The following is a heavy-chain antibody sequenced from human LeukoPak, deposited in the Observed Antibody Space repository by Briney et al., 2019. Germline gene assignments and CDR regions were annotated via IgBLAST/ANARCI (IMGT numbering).Heavy chain of an antibody. V-gene: IGHV4-59*01. Sequence: SETLSLTCTVSGDSISNFFWHWIRQPPGKGLEWIGYLDNGGSTNYTPSLKRRVTISVDTSKNQFSLELTSVTAADTAVYYCATGYSGGPTFDYWGQGTLVTVSS. CDR2: LDNGGST. CDR3: ATGYSGGPTFDY. CDR1: GDSISNFF. J-gene: IGHJ4*02. D-gene: IGHD4-23*01.